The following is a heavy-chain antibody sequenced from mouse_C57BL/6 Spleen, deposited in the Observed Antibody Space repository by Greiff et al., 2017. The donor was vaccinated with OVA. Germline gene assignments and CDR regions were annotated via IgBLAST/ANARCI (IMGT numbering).Heavy chain of an antibody. CDR3: ARSYDYDGYFDY. CDR2: IYWDDDK. Sequence: VMLVESGPGILQSSQTLSLTCSFSGFSLSTSGMGVSWIRQPSGKGLEWLAHIYWDDDKRYNPSLKSRLTISKDTSRNQVFLKITSVDTADTATYYCARSYDYDGYFDYWGQGTTLTASS. J-gene: IGHJ2*01. V-gene: IGHV8-12*01. D-gene: IGHD2-4*01. CDR1: GFSLSTSGMG.